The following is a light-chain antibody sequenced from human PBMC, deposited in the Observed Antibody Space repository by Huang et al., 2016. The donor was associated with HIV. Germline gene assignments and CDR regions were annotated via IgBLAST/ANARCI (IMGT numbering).Light chain of an antibody. CDR2: SAS. J-gene: IGKJ2*01. CDR3: QGSLSIPHT. CDR1: DNIRRD. V-gene: IGKV1-39*01. Sequence: DIQMTQSPSSLSASVGDRVTITCRASDNIRRDLNWYQQKPGKPPKLLIHSASTVQSGVPSRFSGSGSGTDFTLTITSLQPEDFATYYCQGSLSIPHTFGQGTNLEIK.